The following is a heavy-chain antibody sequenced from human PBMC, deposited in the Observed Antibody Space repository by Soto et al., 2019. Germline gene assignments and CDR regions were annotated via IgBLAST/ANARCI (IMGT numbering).Heavy chain of an antibody. Sequence: GGSLRLSCTASGFTFKNCGMIWVRQAPGKGLEWVAAIIGTDTTNYADSVKGRFTISRDNSKDTLYLQMNGLRVEDTAIYYCAKGEALYSSHPWDSWGHGTLVTVYS. J-gene: IGHJ5*01. V-gene: IGHV3-23*01. CDR1: GFTFKNCG. CDR3: AKGEALYSSHPWDS. CDR2: IIGTDTT. D-gene: IGHD3-22*01.